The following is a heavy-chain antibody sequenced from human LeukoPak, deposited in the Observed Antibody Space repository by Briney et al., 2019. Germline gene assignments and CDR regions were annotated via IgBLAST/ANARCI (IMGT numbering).Heavy chain of an antibody. J-gene: IGHJ4*02. CDR3: ARVLKGWFGELLSLDY. D-gene: IGHD3-10*01. CDR1: GGSISSGGYS. V-gene: IGHV4-30-2*01. CDR2: INHSGST. Sequence: PSETLSLTCAVSGGSISSGGYSWSWIRQPPGKGLEWIGEINHSGSTNYNPSLKSRVTISVDTSKNQFSLKLSSVTAADTAVYYCARVLKGWFGELLSLDYWGQGTLVTVSS.